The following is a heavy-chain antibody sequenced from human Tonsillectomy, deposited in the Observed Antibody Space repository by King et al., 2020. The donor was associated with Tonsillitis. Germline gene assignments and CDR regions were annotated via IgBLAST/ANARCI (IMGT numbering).Heavy chain of an antibody. CDR2: ISQNGCT. D-gene: IGHD3/OR15-3a*01. Sequence: VQLQESASRLVKPSQTLSLTCAVSCCSIISGGYSLCWIRQPPGKGLEYIGYISQNGCTNYNPFLKSRVTNTADRCKNQLSLTLSSVTAADTAVYYCARVGLLFGFDPWGQGTLVTVSS. CDR1: CCSIISGGYS. V-gene: IGHV4-30-2*01. CDR3: ARVGLLFGFDP. J-gene: IGHJ5*02.